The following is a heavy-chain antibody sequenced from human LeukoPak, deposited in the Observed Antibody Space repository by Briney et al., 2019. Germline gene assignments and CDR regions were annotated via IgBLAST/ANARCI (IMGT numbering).Heavy chain of an antibody. D-gene: IGHD3-3*01. CDR3: ARGPFWSGYYGAFDI. J-gene: IGHJ3*02. Sequence: PSETLSLTCTVSVDSISTYYWTWIRQPPGKGLEWVGYFFNSGSTNYNPSLKSRVTISVDTSKNQFSLKLSSVTAADTAVYYCARGPFWSGYYGAFDIWGQGTMVTVSS. CDR1: VDSISTYY. CDR2: FFNSGST. V-gene: IGHV4-59*01.